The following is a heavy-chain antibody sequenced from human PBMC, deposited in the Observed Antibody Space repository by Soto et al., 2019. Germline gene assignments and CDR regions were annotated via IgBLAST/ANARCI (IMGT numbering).Heavy chain of an antibody. CDR1: GFTFTTYA. CDR2: ISHDGNFE. CDR3: ARGGAMSAALSFGMDV. V-gene: IGHV3-33*01. J-gene: IGHJ6*02. Sequence: GGSLRLSCTGSGFTFTTYAMNWVRQAPGTGLEWLAIISHDGNFEYYADSVKGRFTISRDDSKNTIYLQMNSLRGDDSGVYFCARGGAMSAALSFGMDVWGQGTTVTVSS. D-gene: IGHD3-16*01.